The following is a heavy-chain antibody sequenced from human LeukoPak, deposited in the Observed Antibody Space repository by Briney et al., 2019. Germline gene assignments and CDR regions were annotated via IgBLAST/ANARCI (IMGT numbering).Heavy chain of an antibody. J-gene: IGHJ3*02. CDR1: GGSFSGYY. D-gene: IGHD4-23*01. CDR3: ARDRTVVTGFDAFDI. V-gene: IGHV4-34*01. Sequence: SETLSLTCAVYGGSFSGYYWSWIRQPPGKGLEWIGEINHSGSTNYNPSLKSRVTISVDTSKNQFSLKLSSVTAADTAVYYCARDRTVVTGFDAFDIWGQGTMVTVSS. CDR2: INHSGST.